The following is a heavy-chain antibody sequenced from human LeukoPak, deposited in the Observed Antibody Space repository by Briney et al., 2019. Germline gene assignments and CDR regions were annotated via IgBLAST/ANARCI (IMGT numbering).Heavy chain of an antibody. D-gene: IGHD3-10*01. Sequence: SETLSLTCTVSGGSISSSSYYWGWIRQPPGKGLEWIGSIYYSGSTYYNPSLKSRVTISVDTSKNQFSLKLSSVTAADTAVYYCARDFSEHYGSGDAFDYWGQGTLVTVSS. V-gene: IGHV4-39*07. CDR2: IYYSGST. CDR1: GGSISSSSYY. J-gene: IGHJ4*02. CDR3: ARDFSEHYGSGDAFDY.